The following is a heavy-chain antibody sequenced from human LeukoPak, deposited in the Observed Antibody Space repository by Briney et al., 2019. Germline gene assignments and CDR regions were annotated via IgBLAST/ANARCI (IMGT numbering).Heavy chain of an antibody. CDR3: ARGHWAVRFDS. J-gene: IGHJ4*02. Sequence: PSETPSLTCAVYGESFSGYYWSWIRQPPRKRLEWIGEINHSGSTNYNPSLKSRVTISVDTSRNQFSLKVSSVSAADTAVYYCARGHWAVRFDSWGKGTLVTVSS. V-gene: IGHV4-34*01. CDR1: GESFSGYY. CDR2: INHSGST. D-gene: IGHD7-27*01.